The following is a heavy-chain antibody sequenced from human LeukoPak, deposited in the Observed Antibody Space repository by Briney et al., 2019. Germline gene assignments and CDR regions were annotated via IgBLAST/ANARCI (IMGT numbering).Heavy chain of an antibody. V-gene: IGHV1-18*01. CDR3: ARVTVAGNYYYYGMDV. CDR2: ISAYNGNT. D-gene: IGHD6-19*01. CDR1: GYTFTSYS. Sequence: GASVKVSCKASGYTFTSYSISWVRQAPGQGLEWMGWISAYNGNTNYAQKLQGRVTMTTDTSTSTAYMELRSLRSDDTAVYYCARVTVAGNYYYYGMDVWGRGTTVTVSS. J-gene: IGHJ6*02.